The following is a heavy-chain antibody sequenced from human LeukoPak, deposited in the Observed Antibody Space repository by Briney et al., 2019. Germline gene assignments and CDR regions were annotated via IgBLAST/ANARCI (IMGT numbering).Heavy chain of an antibody. J-gene: IGHJ4*02. CDR2: IYTSVST. CDR3: ARNIRLGIAAAGTAYFDY. V-gene: IGHV4-4*07. Sequence: SETLSLICTVSGGFISSYYWSWIRQPAGKGLEWSRRIYTSVSTNYNPSLKSRGTMSVDTSKNQFSLKLSSVTAADTAVYYCARNIRLGIAAAGTAYFDYWGQGTLVTVSS. CDR1: GGFISSYY. D-gene: IGHD6-13*01.